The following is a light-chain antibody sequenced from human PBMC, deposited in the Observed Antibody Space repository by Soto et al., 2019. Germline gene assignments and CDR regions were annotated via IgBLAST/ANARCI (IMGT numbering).Light chain of an antibody. CDR3: QQFDNLPFT. V-gene: IGKV1-33*01. CDR2: DSS. Sequence: DIQMTQSPSYLSASVGDRVTIICQASHDITNYLNWYQQKPGKAPKRLIYDSSNLEIGVPSRFSGSGYGTRFSFTISSLQPEDIATYYCQQFDNLPFTFGQGTRLEIK. J-gene: IGKJ5*01. CDR1: HDITNY.